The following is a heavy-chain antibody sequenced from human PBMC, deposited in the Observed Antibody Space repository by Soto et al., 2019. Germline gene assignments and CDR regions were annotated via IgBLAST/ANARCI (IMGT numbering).Heavy chain of an antibody. CDR2: IIPVVGTT. CDR1: GDTFTTNS. D-gene: IGHD3-9*01. CDR3: ARGLLYDTTDFDY. Sequence: QVQLVQSGAEVKKPGSSVKVSCKASGDTFTTNSINWVRQAPGQGLEWMGGIIPVVGTTKYAQKYQDRVTITGDKSTNTAYMELSSLRSDDTAVYYWARGLLYDTTDFDYWGQGTPVTVSS. J-gene: IGHJ4*02. V-gene: IGHV1-69*06.